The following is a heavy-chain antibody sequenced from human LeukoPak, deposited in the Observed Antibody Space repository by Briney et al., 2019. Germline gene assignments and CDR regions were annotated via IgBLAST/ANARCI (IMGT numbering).Heavy chain of an antibody. J-gene: IGHJ4*02. V-gene: IGHV4-39*07. CDR3: ARDSPYYDFWSGLEMYYFDY. D-gene: IGHD3-3*01. Sequence: SETLSLTCTVSGGSISSSSYYWGWIRQPPGKGLEWIGSIYYSGSTYYNPSLKSRVTISVGTSKNQFSLKLSSVTAADTAVYYCARDSPYYDFWSGLEMYYFDYWGQGTLVIVSS. CDR1: GGSISSSSYY. CDR2: IYYSGST.